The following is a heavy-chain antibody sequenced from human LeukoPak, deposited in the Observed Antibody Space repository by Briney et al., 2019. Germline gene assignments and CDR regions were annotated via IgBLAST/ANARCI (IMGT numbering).Heavy chain of an antibody. D-gene: IGHD2-21*02. CDR1: GFTVSSNY. CDR2: IYSGGST. CDR3: ARPSLAYCGGDCYSWYYYGMDV. V-gene: IGHV3-53*01. J-gene: IGHJ6*02. Sequence: GGSLRLSCATSGFTVSSNYMSWVRQAPGKGLEWVSVIYSGGSTYYADSVKGRFTISRDNSKNTLYLQMNSLRAGDTAVYYCARPSLAYCGGDCYSWYYYGMDVWGQGTTVTVSS.